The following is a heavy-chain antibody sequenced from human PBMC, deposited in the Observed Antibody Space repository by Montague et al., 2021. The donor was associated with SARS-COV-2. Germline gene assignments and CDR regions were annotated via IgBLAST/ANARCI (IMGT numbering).Heavy chain of an antibody. D-gene: IGHD3-10*01. J-gene: IGHJ5*02. CDR2: INHSGST. Sequence: SETLSLTCAVYGGSFSGYYWSWIRQPPGKGLEWIGEINHSGSTNYNPSLKSRVTISVDTSKNQFSLELSSVTAADTAVYYCARRNYYGSGSYYNSGFDPWGQGTLVTVSS. CDR3: ARRNYYGSGSYYNSGFDP. CDR1: GGSFSGYY. V-gene: IGHV4-34*01.